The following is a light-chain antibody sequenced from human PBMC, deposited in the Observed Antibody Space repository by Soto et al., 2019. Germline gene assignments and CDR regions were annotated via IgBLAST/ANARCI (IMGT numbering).Light chain of an antibody. J-gene: IGKJ1*01. CDR3: QKYDSDPGT. Sequence: DIHMTQSPSSLSASVGYRFTITCRASQGISNYLAWYQQRPGKVPKLLIYGASTLQSGVPSLFSGSGSVTDFTLTISSLQPEDVETYYCQKYDSDPGTFGQGTKVDIK. V-gene: IGKV1-27*01. CDR2: GAS. CDR1: QGISNY.